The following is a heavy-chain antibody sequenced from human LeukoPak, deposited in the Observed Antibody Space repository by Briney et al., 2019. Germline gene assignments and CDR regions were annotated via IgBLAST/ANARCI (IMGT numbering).Heavy chain of an antibody. CDR2: IRYDGSNK. J-gene: IGHJ6*03. V-gene: IGHV3-30*02. D-gene: IGHD3-10*01. CDR1: GFTFSCCP. CDR3: ARVSSKTMVRALITKKNYYYYYMDV. Sequence: GGSLRLSCAASGFTFSCCPMHWVRQTPGKGLEWVAFIRYDGSNKYYADSVKGRFTISRDNSKNTLYLQMNSLRAEDTAMYYCARVSSKTMVRALITKKNYYYYYMDVWGKGTTVTISS.